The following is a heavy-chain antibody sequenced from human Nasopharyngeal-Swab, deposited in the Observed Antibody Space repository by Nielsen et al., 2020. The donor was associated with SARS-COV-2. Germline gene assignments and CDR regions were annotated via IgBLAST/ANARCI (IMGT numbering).Heavy chain of an antibody. CDR1: GFTFSGYW. Sequence: GESLKISCAASGFTFSGYWMSWVRQAPGKGLEWVANIKQDGSEKYYVDSVKGRFTISRDNAKNSLYLQMNSLRAEDTAVYYCARAGSSGWYYYFDYWGQGTLVTVSS. CDR2: IKQDGSEK. J-gene: IGHJ4*02. V-gene: IGHV3-7*01. CDR3: ARAGSSGWYYYFDY. D-gene: IGHD6-19*01.